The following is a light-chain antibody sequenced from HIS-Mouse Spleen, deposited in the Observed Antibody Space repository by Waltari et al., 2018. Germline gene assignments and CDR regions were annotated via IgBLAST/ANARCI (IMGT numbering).Light chain of an antibody. CDR3: SSYTSSSTEV. J-gene: IGLJ2*01. V-gene: IGLV2-14*03. CDR1: SSDGGGYNY. Sequence: QSALTQPASVSGSPGQSITISCTGTSSDGGGYNYVSWHQQHPGKAPKLMIYDVSNRPSGVSNRFSGSKSGNTASLTISGLQAEDEADYYCSSYTSSSTEVFGGGTKLTVL. CDR2: DVS.